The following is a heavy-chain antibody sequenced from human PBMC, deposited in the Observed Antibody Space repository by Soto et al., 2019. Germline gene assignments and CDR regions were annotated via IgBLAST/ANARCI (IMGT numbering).Heavy chain of an antibody. Sequence: PGGSLRLSCSASGFTFSSYAMHWVRQAPGKGLEYVSSISINGGSTHYADSVKGRFTISRDNSRNTQYLQMSSLRADDTAVYYXXXXEXXXXXXAXYPFXXRGQRTXVXVSX. D-gene: IGHD3-10*01. CDR3: XXXEXXXXXXAXYPFXX. J-gene: IGHJ1*01. CDR1: GFTFSSYA. CDR2: ISINGGST. V-gene: IGHV3-64D*06.